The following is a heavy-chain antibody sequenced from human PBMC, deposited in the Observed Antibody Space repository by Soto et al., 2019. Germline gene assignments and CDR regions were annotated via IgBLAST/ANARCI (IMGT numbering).Heavy chain of an antibody. J-gene: IGHJ2*01. CDR2: INTKFGST. Sequence: QVQLVQSGAELKKPGSSVKVSCEASGGSFSKKAISWVRQAPGQGPEWMGGINTKFGSTNYAPKFQGRISITADESTNTVYMALSSLTSEDTSVYYCARGASSGFEYWYFDLGGRGILLSVST. D-gene: IGHD5-12*01. V-gene: IGHV1-69*01. CDR3: ARGASSGFEYWYFDL. CDR1: GGSFSKKA.